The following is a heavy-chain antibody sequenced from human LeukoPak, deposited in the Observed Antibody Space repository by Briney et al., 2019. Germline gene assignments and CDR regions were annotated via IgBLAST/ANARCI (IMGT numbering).Heavy chain of an antibody. V-gene: IGHV4-34*01. Sequence: SETLSPTCAVYGGSFSGYYWSWIRQPPGKGLEWIGEINHSGSTNYNPSLKSRVTISVDTSKNQFSLKLSSVTAADTAVYYCARSRWLQLSDYWGQGTLVTVSS. CDR1: GGSFSGYY. CDR2: INHSGST. D-gene: IGHD5-24*01. CDR3: ARSRWLQLSDY. J-gene: IGHJ4*02.